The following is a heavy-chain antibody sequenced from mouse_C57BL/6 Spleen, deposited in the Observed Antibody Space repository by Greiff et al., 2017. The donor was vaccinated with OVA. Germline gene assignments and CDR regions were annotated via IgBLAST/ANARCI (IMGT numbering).Heavy chain of an antibody. CDR3: ARDGTGTGDWYFDV. V-gene: IGHV5-16*01. CDR2: INYDGSST. J-gene: IGHJ1*03. D-gene: IGHD4-1*01. CDR1: GFTFSDYY. Sequence: EVKLMESEGGLVQPGSSMKLSCTASGFTFSDYYMAWVRQVPEKGLEWVANINYDGSSTYYLDSLKSRFIISRDNAKNILYLQMSSLKSEDTATYYCARDGTGTGDWYFDVWGTGTTVTVSS.